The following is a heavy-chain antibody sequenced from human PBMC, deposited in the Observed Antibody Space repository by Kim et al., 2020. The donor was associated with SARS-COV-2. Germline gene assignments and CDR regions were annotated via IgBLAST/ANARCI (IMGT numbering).Heavy chain of an antibody. CDR2: ISGRAGYT. CDR1: GFNFSPYA. Sequence: GGSLRLSCVASGFNFSPYAMSWVRQAPGKGLEWVSGISGRAGYTNYADSVKGRFTVSRDNAKNTLYLQMRSLRAGDTAKYYCVKDQNFPLFLGEALGSTHYFAMDLWGQGTTVTVSS. J-gene: IGHJ6*02. CDR3: VKDQNFPLFLGEALGSTHYFAMDL. V-gene: IGHV3-23*01. D-gene: IGHD3-10*01.